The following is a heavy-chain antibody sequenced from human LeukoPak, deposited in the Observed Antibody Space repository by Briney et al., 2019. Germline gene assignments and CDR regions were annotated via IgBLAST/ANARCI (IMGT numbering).Heavy chain of an antibody. Sequence: PGGSLRLSCAASGFTFSGYAMHWVRQAPGKGLEWVSAISGSGGSTYYADSVKGRFTISRDNSKNTLDLQMNSLRATDTAVQYHANDFPIISTTHNCCYCRAVWGKGSTVTVSS. J-gene: IGHJ6*03. CDR1: GFTFSGYA. CDR2: ISGSGGST. D-gene: IGHD1-20*01. CDR3: ANDFPIISTTHNCCYCRAV. V-gene: IGHV3-23*01.